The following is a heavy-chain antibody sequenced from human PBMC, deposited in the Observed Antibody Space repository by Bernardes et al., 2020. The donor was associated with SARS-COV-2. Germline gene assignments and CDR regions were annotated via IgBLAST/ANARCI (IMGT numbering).Heavy chain of an antibody. CDR1: GGSISSSSYY. V-gene: IGHV4-39*01. CDR3: ANGPYYYDSSGYYLGSIDY. CDR2: IYYSGST. D-gene: IGHD3-22*01. Sequence: SETLSLTCTVSGGSISSSSYYWGWIRQPPGKGLEWIGSIYYSGSTYYNPSLKSRVTISVDTSKNQFSLKLSSVTAADTAVYYCANGPYYYDSSGYYLGSIDYWGQGTLVTVSS. J-gene: IGHJ4*02.